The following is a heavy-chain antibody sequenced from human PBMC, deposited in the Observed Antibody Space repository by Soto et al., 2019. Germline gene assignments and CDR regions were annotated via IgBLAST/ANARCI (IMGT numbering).Heavy chain of an antibody. CDR1: GGTFSSYA. CDR3: ASRNGYCSSTSCFDPYYYYYGMDV. D-gene: IGHD2-2*03. Sequence: SVKVSCKASGGTFSSYAISWVRQAPGQGLEWMGGIIPIFGTANYAQKFQGRVTITADESTSTAYMELSSLRSEDTAVYYCASRNGYCSSTSCFDPYYYYYGMDVWGQGTTVTVS. V-gene: IGHV1-69*13. J-gene: IGHJ6*02. CDR2: IIPIFGTA.